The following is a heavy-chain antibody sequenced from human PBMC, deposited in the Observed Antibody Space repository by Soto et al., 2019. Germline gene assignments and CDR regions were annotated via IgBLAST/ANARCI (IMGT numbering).Heavy chain of an antibody. CDR1: GFTVISDY. Sequence: EVQLVETGGGLIQPGGSLILSCAASGFTVISDYMSWVRQAPGKGLEWVSVIYTSGSTYYADSVKGRFTISRDNSKNTLYLQMDSLRPEDTAVYYCARYNWNYGFDYWCQGTLVTVSS. CDR2: IYTSGST. CDR3: ARYNWNYGFDY. V-gene: IGHV3-53*02. D-gene: IGHD1-7*01. J-gene: IGHJ4*02.